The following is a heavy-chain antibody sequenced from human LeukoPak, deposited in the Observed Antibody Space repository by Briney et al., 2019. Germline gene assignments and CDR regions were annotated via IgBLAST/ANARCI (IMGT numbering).Heavy chain of an antibody. J-gene: IGHJ4*02. Sequence: SGESLKISCKASGYRFTSYCICWVRQMPGKGLEWLGIIYTGSSDTNYNPSFQGRVTISADKSNSTAYLQLSSLTAADTAVYYCAVSGYDEEEYYSVYWGQGDLGTV. CDR3: AVSGYDEEEYYSVY. D-gene: IGHD5-12*01. CDR2: IYTGSSDT. V-gene: IGHV5-51*01. CDR1: GYRFTSYC.